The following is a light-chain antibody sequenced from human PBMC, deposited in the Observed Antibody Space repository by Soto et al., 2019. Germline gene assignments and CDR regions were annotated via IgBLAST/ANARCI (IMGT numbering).Light chain of an antibody. CDR2: DVS. Sequence: SALTQPASVSGSPGQSITISCTGTSSDVGGYEYVLWYQQHPGKAPKLMIYDVSNRPSGVSNRFSGSKSGNTASLTISGLQAEDEADYYCSSYTSSSPLYVFGTGTKLTVL. J-gene: IGLJ1*01. CDR3: SSYTSSSPLYV. CDR1: SSDVGGYEY. V-gene: IGLV2-14*01.